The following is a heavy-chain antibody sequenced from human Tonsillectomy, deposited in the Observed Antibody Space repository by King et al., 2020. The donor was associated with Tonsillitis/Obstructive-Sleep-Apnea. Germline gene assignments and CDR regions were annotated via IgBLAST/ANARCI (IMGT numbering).Heavy chain of an antibody. Sequence: QLQESGPGLVKPSETLSLTCTVSGGSISSDYWSWIRQPPGKGLELVGYSYYSGNTNYNPSLESRVTISVDTSKNQFSLKLSSVTAADTAVYYCARFEVALYAFHIWGPERRVTVCS. CDR2: SYYSGNT. J-gene: IGHJ3*02. D-gene: IGHD2-21*01. V-gene: IGHV4-59*01. CDR3: ARFEVALYAFHI. CDR1: GGSISSDY.